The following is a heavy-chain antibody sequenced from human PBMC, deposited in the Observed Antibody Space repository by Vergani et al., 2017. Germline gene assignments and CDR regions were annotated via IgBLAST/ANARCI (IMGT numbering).Heavy chain of an antibody. J-gene: IGHJ4*02. V-gene: IGHV3-30*18. CDR2: ISYDGSNK. D-gene: IGHD3-3*01. Sequence: QVQLVESGGGVVQPGRSLRLSCAASGFTFSSYGMHWVRQAPGKGLEWVAVISYDGSNKYYADSVKGRFTISRDNYKNTPYLQMNSLRAEDTAVYYCAKGVPPLAIFGVVIITDFDYWGQGTLVTVSS. CDR1: GFTFSSYG. CDR3: AKGVPPLAIFGVVIITDFDY.